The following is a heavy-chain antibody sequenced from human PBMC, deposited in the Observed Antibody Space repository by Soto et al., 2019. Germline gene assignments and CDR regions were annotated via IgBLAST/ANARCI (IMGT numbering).Heavy chain of an antibody. CDR1: GFTFSSYA. V-gene: IGHV3-23*01. CDR3: AKEEGYGSGSAFDY. J-gene: IGHJ4*02. CDR2: ISGSGGST. Sequence: EVQLLESGGGLVQPGGSLRLSCAASGFTFSSYAMSWVRQAPGKGLEWVSAISGSGGSTYYADSVKGRFTISRDNSKNRLYLHMHSLIAVDTAVYYCAKEEGYGSGSAFDYWGQGTLVTVSS. D-gene: IGHD3-10*01.